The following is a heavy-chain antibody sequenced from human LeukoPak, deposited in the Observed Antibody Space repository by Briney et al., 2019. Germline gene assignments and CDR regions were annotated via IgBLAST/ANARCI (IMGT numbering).Heavy chain of an antibody. CDR1: GFTFNSYT. V-gene: IGHV3-30*04. J-gene: IGHJ6*04. D-gene: IGHD3-10*02. CDR2: ISFDGSHR. Sequence: HPGGSLRLSCAASGFTFNSYTIHWGRQASGKGLKWVAVISFDGSHRYYTDSVKGRFTISRDNAKNSLYLQMNSLRAEDTAVYYCAELGITMIGGVWGKGTTVTISS. CDR3: AELGITMIGGV.